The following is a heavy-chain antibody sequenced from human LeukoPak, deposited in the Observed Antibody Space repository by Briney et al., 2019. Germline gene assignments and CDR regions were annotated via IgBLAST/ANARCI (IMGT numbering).Heavy chain of an antibody. CDR1: GFLFSSYA. Sequence: PGGSLRLSCAASGFLFSSYAMNWVRQGPGKGLEWVSAITGSGGSTYYADSVKGRFTISRDNSKNTLYLQMNSLRAEDTAVYYCAKVLYCSGTTCPVDYWGQGTLVTVSS. J-gene: IGHJ4*02. CDR3: AKVLYCSGTTCPVDY. V-gene: IGHV3-23*01. D-gene: IGHD2-2*01. CDR2: ITGSGGST.